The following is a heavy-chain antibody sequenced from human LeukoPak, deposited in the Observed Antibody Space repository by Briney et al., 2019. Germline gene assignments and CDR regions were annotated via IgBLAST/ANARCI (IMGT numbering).Heavy chain of an antibody. Sequence: PGGSLRLSWAVSGLTVRTYAMGWVRHAPGKGLEWVSVITGTGGGGNKTYYADSVRRRFSISRDDSKNVLFLQMNDLRGHDTSAIFCSTTLTLDFWGQGTRVLVSS. CDR2: ITGTGGGGNKT. CDR1: GLTVRTYA. CDR3: STTLTLDF. D-gene: IGHD1-1*01. V-gene: IGHV3-23*01. J-gene: IGHJ4*02.